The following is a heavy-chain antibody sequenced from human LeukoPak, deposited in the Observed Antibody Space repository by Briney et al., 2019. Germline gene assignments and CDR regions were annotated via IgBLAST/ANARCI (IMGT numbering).Heavy chain of an antibody. CDR1: TFTFSDYA. D-gene: IGHD2-2*01. CDR3: AKGGGSTSCGNWFDP. CDR2: IRYDGSNT. J-gene: IGHJ5*02. Sequence: GGSLRLSCEASTFTFSDYAMHWVRQAPGKGLEWVAFIRYDGSNTYYADYAKGRFTISRDNSKNTLYLQMNSLRAEDTAVYHCAKGGGSTSCGNWFDPWGQGTLVTVSS. V-gene: IGHV3-30*02.